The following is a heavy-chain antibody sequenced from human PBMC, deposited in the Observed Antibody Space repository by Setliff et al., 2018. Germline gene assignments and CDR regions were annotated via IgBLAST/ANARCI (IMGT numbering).Heavy chain of an antibody. V-gene: IGHV1-69*13. J-gene: IGHJ6*03. CDR1: GGTFNSYA. D-gene: IGHD3-22*01. CDR2: IMPIFGTI. Sequence: ASVKVSCKASGGTFNSYAISWVRQAPGQGLEWVGGIMPIFGTINYAQKFQGRVTITADESTSTVYMELSSLRSDDTALYYCAREGVDSRSSTDYRYYMDVWGKGTTVTVSS. CDR3: AREGVDSRSSTDYRYYMDV.